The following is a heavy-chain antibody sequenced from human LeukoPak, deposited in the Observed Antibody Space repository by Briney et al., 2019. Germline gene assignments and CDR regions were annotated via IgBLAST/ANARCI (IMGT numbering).Heavy chain of an antibody. CDR1: GFTFSSYS. V-gene: IGHV3-30*02. Sequence: PGGSLRLSCAASGFTFSSYSMHWVRQAPGKGLEWVAVIWYGGSNKYYADSVKGRFTISRDNSKNTLYLQMNSLRAEDTAVYYCAKGGLGSAAGSFDYWGQGTLVTVSS. J-gene: IGHJ4*02. D-gene: IGHD6-13*01. CDR2: IWYGGSNK. CDR3: AKGGLGSAAGSFDY.